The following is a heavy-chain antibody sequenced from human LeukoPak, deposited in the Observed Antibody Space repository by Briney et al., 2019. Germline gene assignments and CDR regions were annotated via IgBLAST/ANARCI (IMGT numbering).Heavy chain of an antibody. CDR2: IVVGSGNT. J-gene: IGHJ3*02. CDR1: GFTFTSSA. V-gene: IGHV1-58*02. Sequence: GTSVKVSCKASGFTFTSSAMQWVRQARGQRLEWIGWIVVGSGNTNYAQNFQDRVTITADESTSTAYMELSSLRSEDTAVYYCASVTTVTTKGHGAFDIWGQGTMVTVSS. CDR3: ASVTTVTTKGHGAFDI. D-gene: IGHD4-17*01.